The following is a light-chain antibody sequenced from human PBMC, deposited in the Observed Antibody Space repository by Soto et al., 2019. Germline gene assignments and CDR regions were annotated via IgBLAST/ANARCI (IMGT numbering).Light chain of an antibody. CDR1: QSVSSY. CDR3: QQRSNWPPIT. J-gene: IGKJ5*01. Sequence: IVLTQSPATLSLSPVERATLSCSASQSVSSYLAWYQQKPGQAPRLLIYDASNRATGIPARFSGSGSGTDFTLTISSLEPEDFAVYYCQQRSNWPPITCGQGTRLEIK. V-gene: IGKV3-11*01. CDR2: DAS.